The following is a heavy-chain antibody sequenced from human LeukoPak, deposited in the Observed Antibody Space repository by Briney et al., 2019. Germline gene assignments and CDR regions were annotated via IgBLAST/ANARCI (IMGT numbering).Heavy chain of an antibody. V-gene: IGHV3-23*01. D-gene: IGHD1-26*01. CDR1: GFTFSAYA. J-gene: IGHJ4*02. CDR2: LTGLGGNA. Sequence: GGSLRLSCAASGFTFSAYAMSWVRQAPGKGLEWVSSLTGLGGNAYYADSVKGRFSISRDNSKNTLYLQMNSLRAEDTTVYYCARDAPFLVGVDYWGQGTLVTVSS. CDR3: ARDAPFLVGVDY.